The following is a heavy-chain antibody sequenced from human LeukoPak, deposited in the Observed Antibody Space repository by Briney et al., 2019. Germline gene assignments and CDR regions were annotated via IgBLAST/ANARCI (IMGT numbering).Heavy chain of an antibody. CDR3: ASQLDVATDAFDI. CDR2: IIPILGIA. V-gene: IGHV1-69*04. J-gene: IGHJ3*02. D-gene: IGHD3/OR15-3a*01. CDR1: GGTFSSYA. Sequence: SVKVSCKASGGTFSSYAISWVRQAPGQGLEWMGRIIPILGIANYAQKFQGRVTITADKSTSTAYMELGSLRSEDTAVYYCASQLDVATDAFDIWGQGTMVTVSS.